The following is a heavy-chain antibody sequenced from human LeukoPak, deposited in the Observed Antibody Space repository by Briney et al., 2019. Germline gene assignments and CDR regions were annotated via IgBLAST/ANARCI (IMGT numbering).Heavy chain of an antibody. CDR2: IIPIFGTA. J-gene: IGHJ3*02. Sequence: ASVKVSCKASGGTFSSYAISWVRQAPGQGLEWMGGIIPIFGTANYAQKFQGRVTITADESTSTAYMELSSLRSEDTAVYYCARAYGSGVPFDAFDIWGQGTMVTVSS. D-gene: IGHD3-10*01. CDR3: ARAYGSGVPFDAFDI. V-gene: IGHV1-69*13. CDR1: GGTFSSYA.